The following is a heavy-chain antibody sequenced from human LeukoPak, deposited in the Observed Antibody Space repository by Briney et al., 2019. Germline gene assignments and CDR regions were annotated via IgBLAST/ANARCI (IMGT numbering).Heavy chain of an antibody. V-gene: IGHV4-59*01. CDR2: IYYSGST. D-gene: IGHD3-3*01. CDR1: GGSITSYY. J-gene: IGHJ4*02. CDR3: ASEEWRGVDY. Sequence: PSETLSLTCTVSGGSITSYYWSWIRQPPGKGLEWIGYIYYSGSTNYNPSLKSRVTISVDTSKNQFSLKLSSVTAADTAVYYCASEEWRGVDYWGQGTLVTVSS.